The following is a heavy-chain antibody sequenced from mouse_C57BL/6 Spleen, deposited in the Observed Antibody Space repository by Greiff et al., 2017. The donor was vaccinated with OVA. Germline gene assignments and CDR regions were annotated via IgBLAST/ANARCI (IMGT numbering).Heavy chain of an antibody. Sequence: EVMLVESGGGLVKPGGSLKLSCAASGFTFSDYGMHWVRQAPEQGLEWVAYISSGSSTIYYAAKVKGRFTISRDNAKNTLFLQRTSLRSEDTAMYYCARHGTGYFDYWGKGTTLTVSS. J-gene: IGHJ2*01. CDR2: ISSGSSTI. D-gene: IGHD4-1*01. V-gene: IGHV5-17*01. CDR1: GFTFSDYG. CDR3: ARHGTGYFDY.